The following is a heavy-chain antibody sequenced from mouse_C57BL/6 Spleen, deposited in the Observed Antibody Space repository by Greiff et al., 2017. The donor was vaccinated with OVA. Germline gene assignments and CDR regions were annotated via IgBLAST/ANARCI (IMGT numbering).Heavy chain of an antibody. CDR1: GYTFTSYW. Sequence: QVQLQQPGTELVKPGASVKLSCKASGYTFTSYWMHWVKQRPGQGLEWIGNINPSNGGTNYNEKFKSKATLTVDKSSSTAYMQLSSLTSEDSAVYYGARGEAIYYDYSAWFAYWGQGTLVTVSA. D-gene: IGHD2-4*01. CDR2: INPSNGGT. CDR3: ARGEAIYYDYSAWFAY. V-gene: IGHV1-53*01. J-gene: IGHJ3*01.